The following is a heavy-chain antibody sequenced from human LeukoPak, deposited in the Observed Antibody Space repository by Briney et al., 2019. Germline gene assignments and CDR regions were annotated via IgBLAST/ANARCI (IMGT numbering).Heavy chain of an antibody. CDR1: GYTLTSYA. J-gene: IGHJ4*02. Sequence: ASVKVSCKASGYTLTSYAMHWVRQAPGQRLEWMGWINAGNGNTKYSQKFQGRVTITRDTSASTAYMELSSLRSEDTAVYYCARGGGWFGELLDYFDYWGQGTLVTVSS. D-gene: IGHD3-10*01. CDR3: ARGGGWFGELLDYFDY. V-gene: IGHV1-3*01. CDR2: INAGNGNT.